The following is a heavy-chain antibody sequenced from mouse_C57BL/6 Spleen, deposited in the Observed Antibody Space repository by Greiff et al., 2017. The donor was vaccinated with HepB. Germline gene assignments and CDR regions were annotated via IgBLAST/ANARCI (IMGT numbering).Heavy chain of an antibody. V-gene: IGHV5-9-1*02. CDR2: ISSGGDYI. Sequence: EVQLVESGEGLVKPGGSLKLSCAASGFTFSSYAMSWVRQTPEKRLEWVAYISSGGDYIYYADTVKGRFTISRDNARNTLYLQLSSLKSEDTAMYYCTRDRGYYAMDYWGQGTSVTVSS. CDR1: GFTFSSYA. J-gene: IGHJ4*01. CDR3: TRDRGYYAMDY. D-gene: IGHD3-1*01.